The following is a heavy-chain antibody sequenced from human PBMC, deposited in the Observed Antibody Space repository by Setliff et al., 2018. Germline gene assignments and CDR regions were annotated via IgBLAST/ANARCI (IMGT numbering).Heavy chain of an antibody. D-gene: IGHD2-2*01. CDR1: GFTFSSYE. CDR3: ARGYCSSVSCINDY. J-gene: IGHJ4*02. CDR2: ISSSGSTI. Sequence: GGSLRLSCAASGFTFSSYEMNWVRQAPGKGLEWVSYISSSGSTIYYADSVKGRFTISRDNAKNTLYLQMNSLRAEDTALYYCARGYCSSVSCINDYWGQGTLVTVSS. V-gene: IGHV3-48*03.